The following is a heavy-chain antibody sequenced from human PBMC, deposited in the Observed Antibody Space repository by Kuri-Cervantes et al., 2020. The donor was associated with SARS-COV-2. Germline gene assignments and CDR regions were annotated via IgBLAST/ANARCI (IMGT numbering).Heavy chain of an antibody. CDR2: ISGSGGST. D-gene: IGHD3-10*01. Sequence: GGSLRLSCAASGFTFSSYAMSWVRQAPGKGLEWVSAISGSGGSTYYADSVKGRFTISRDNSKNTLYLQMNSLRAEDTAVYYCASMVRGNYGMDVWGQRTTVTVSS. V-gene: IGHV3-23*01. J-gene: IGHJ6*02. CDR3: ASMVRGNYGMDV. CDR1: GFTFSSYA.